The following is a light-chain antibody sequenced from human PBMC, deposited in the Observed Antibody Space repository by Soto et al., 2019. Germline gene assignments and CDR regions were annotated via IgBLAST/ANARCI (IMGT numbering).Light chain of an antibody. CDR3: QQYDSSPPLT. J-gene: IGKJ4*01. CDR1: QSVTSSY. Sequence: EIVLTQSPGTLSLSPGERATLSCRASQSVTSSYLAWCQQKPGQAPRLLIYGASSRATGIPDRFSGSGSGTDFTLTISRLEPEDFAVYYCQQYDSSPPLTFGGGTKVEIK. V-gene: IGKV3-20*01. CDR2: GAS.